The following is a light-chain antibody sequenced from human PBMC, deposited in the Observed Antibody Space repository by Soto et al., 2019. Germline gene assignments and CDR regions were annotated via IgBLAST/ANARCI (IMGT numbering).Light chain of an antibody. J-gene: IGLJ2*01. Sequence: QSALTQPASVSGSPGQSITISCTGTSSDVGGYNYVSWYQQHPGKAPKLMIYDVSNRPSGVSNRFSGSKSGNTASLTISGLQAEDAADYSCSSYTSSSTLGVVFGGGTKLTVL. CDR1: SSDVGGYNY. CDR2: DVS. V-gene: IGLV2-14*01. CDR3: SSYTSSSTLGVV.